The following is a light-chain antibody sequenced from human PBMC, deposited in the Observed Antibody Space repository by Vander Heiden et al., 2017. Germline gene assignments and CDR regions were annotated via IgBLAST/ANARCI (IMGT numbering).Light chain of an antibody. CDR3: QKNNSAPRT. Sequence: DIHLTQSPSSLSASVRDSVTITCRSSQGISNYLAWYQQKPGKVPKLLIYAASTLQSGVPSRFSGSGSGTDFTLTISSLKPEDVATYYCQKNNSAPRTFGHGTKVEIK. V-gene: IGKV1-27*01. J-gene: IGKJ3*01. CDR1: QGISNY. CDR2: AAS.